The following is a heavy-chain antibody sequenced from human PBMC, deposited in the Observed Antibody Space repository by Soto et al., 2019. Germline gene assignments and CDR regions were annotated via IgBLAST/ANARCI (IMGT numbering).Heavy chain of an antibody. V-gene: IGHV5-51*01. D-gene: IGHD3-3*01. CDR2: IYPGDSDT. Sequence: GESLKISCKGSGYGFTSYWIGWVRQMPGKGLEWMGIIYPGDSDTRYSPSFQGQVTISADKSISTAYLQWSSLKASDTAMYYCARLWSSWSGSNWFDPWGQGTLVTVSS. CDR1: GYGFTSYW. J-gene: IGHJ5*02. CDR3: ARLWSSWSGSNWFDP.